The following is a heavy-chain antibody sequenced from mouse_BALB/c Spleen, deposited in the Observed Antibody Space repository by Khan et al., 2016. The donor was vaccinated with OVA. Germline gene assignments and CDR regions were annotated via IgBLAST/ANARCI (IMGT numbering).Heavy chain of an antibody. J-gene: IGHJ4*01. D-gene: IGHD2-2*01. Sequence: LVKTGASVKISCKASGYSFTGYYMHWVKQSHGKSLEWIGYVSCYNSATTYNQKFKGKATFTVDTSSSTAYMQFNSLTSEDSAVYYCARSHLLWLYAIDYWGQGTSVTVSS. CDR1: GYSFTGYY. V-gene: IGHV1S34*01. CDR2: VSCYNSAT. CDR3: ARSHLLWLYAIDY.